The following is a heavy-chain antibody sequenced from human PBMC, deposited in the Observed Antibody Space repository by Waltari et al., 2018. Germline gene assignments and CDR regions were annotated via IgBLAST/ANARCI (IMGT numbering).Heavy chain of an antibody. CDR2: ITGSGDST. Sequence: GGSLRLSCAASGFTFRSHAMNWVRQAPGKGLEWVSLITGSGDSTYYADSVKGRFTVSRDNSKNTLYLQMNSLRAEDTAVYYCAKSRGSSYGTEYLDYWGQGTLVTVSS. CDR3: AKSRGSSYGTEYLDY. D-gene: IGHD3-16*01. J-gene: IGHJ4*02. V-gene: IGHV3-23*01. CDR1: GFTFRSHA.